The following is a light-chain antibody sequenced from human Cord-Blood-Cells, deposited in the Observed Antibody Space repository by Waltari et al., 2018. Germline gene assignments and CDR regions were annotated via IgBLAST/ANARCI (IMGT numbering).Light chain of an antibody. Sequence: QSALTQPASVSGSPGQSITISCTRTSSDVGGYNYVSWYQQHPGKAPKLMIYDVSKRPAGVSNRFSGSKSGNTVSLTISGLQAEDEADYYCSSYTSSSTEFGGGTKLTVL. V-gene: IGLV2-14*01. CDR1: SSDVGGYNY. CDR2: DVS. J-gene: IGLJ3*02. CDR3: SSYTSSSTE.